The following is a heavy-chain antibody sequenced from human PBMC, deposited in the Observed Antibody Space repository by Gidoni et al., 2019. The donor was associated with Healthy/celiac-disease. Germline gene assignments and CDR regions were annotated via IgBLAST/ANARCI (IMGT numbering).Heavy chain of an antibody. CDR2: IYYSGST. CDR1: VGLLSSYY. D-gene: IGHD6-19*01. CDR3: ARGYSSGWYSGGKLLDY. J-gene: IGHJ4*02. Sequence: QVQLQESGPGLVKPSETLSLTCTVPVGLLSSYYWSWIRQPPGKGLEWIGYIYYSGSTNYNPSLKSRVTISVDTSKNQFSLKLSSVTAADTAVYYCARGYSSGWYSGGKLLDYWGQGTLVTVSS. V-gene: IGHV4-59*01.